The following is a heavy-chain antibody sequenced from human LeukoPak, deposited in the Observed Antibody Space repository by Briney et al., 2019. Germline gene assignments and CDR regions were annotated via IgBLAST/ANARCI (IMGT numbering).Heavy chain of an antibody. Sequence: GGSLRLSCAASGFTFSTYAMSWVRQAPGKGLEWVASIWYDGVNKYYADFVKGRITISRDNSKNTFYLQMNSLRAEDTAVYYCARDGGSGITYNSFDPWGQGTLVTVSS. CDR3: ARDGGSGITYNSFDP. CDR1: GFTFSTYA. J-gene: IGHJ5*02. V-gene: IGHV3-33*08. CDR2: IWYDGVNK. D-gene: IGHD3-10*01.